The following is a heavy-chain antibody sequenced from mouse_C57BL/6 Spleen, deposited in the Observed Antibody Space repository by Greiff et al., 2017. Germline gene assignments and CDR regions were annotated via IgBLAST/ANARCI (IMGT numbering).Heavy chain of an antibody. CDR1: GYTFTSYW. Sequence: QVQLKQPGAELVKPGASVKLSCKASGYTFTSYWMQWVKQRPGQGLEWIGEIDPSDSYTNYNHKLKGKATLTVDKASSTAYMQISRLTSEDTAVYYCARYPQTSDYYAMDYWGQGTSVTVSS. V-gene: IGHV1-50*01. D-gene: IGHD3-2*02. CDR2: IDPSDSYT. J-gene: IGHJ4*01. CDR3: ARYPQTSDYYAMDY.